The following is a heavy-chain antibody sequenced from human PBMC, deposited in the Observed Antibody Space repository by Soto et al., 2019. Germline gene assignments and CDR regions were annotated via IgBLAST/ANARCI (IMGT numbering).Heavy chain of an antibody. CDR2: THYRSKCYN. CDR1: GDSVSSNSAA. CDR3: ARDRAYCSGGRCYSGYFDY. D-gene: IGHD2-15*01. J-gene: IGHJ4*02. Sequence: SQTLSLTCAISGDSVSSNSAAWDWIRQSPSRGLEWLGRTHYRSKCYNDYAVSVKSRITTNPDTSKNQFSLQLNSVTPEDTALYYCARDRAYCSGGRCYSGYFDYWGQGTLVTVSS. V-gene: IGHV6-1*01.